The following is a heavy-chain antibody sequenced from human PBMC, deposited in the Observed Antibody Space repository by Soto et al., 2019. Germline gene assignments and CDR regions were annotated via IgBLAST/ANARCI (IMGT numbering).Heavy chain of an antibody. CDR3: VTERGLSSFYGMDV. D-gene: IGHD3-10*01. CDR2: ISSSSSHI. V-gene: IGHV3-21*02. CDR1: GFTLTTYS. Sequence: EVQLVESGGGLVKPGGSLRLSCEASGFTLTTYSMNWVRQASGKGLEWVSSISSSSSHIYYADSVKGRFTISRDNARNSLYLQMNSLRAEDTAVYYCVTERGLSSFYGMDVWGQGTTVTVSS. J-gene: IGHJ6*02.